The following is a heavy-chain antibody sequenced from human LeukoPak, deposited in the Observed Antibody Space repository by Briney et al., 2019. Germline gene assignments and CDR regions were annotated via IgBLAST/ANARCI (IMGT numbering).Heavy chain of an antibody. Sequence: GGSLRLSCAASGFTFSSYAMHWVRQAPGKGLEWVAVISYDGSNKYYADSVKGRFTISRDNSKNTLYLQMNSLRAEDTAVYYCARDRERWLQSATDYWGQGTLVTVSS. D-gene: IGHD5-24*01. CDR2: ISYDGSNK. CDR3: ARDRERWLQSATDY. CDR1: GFTFSSYA. J-gene: IGHJ4*02. V-gene: IGHV3-30-3*01.